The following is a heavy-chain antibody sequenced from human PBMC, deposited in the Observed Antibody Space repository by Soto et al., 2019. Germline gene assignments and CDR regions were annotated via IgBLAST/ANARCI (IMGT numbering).Heavy chain of an antibody. CDR1: GGSISSSSYY. J-gene: IGHJ5*02. D-gene: IGHD6-19*01. V-gene: IGHV4-39*01. CDR3: ARHGRGQWLVLVFPHWFDP. Sequence: SETLSLTCTVSGGSISSSSYYWGWIRQPPGKGLEWIGSIYYSGSTYYNPSLKSRVTISVDTSKNQFSLKLSSVTAADTAVYYCARHGRGQWLVLVFPHWFDPWGQGTLVTVSS. CDR2: IYYSGST.